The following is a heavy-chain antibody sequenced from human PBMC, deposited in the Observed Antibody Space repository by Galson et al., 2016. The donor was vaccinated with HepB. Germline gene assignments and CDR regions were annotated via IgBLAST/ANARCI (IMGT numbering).Heavy chain of an antibody. J-gene: IGHJ6*03. CDR2: IDYSGSS. CDR3: ARSVDTTMVSLGFYYMDV. V-gene: IGHV4-39*02. D-gene: IGHD5-18*01. CDR1: GGSMSSTNQ. Sequence: SETLSLTCSVSGGSMSSTNQWGWIRQPPGKGLEWIGTIDYSGSSYYNPSLKSRLSLSVDRSKNHFSLRLTSVTAADTAFYYCARSVDTTMVSLGFYYMDVWGKGTTVTVSS.